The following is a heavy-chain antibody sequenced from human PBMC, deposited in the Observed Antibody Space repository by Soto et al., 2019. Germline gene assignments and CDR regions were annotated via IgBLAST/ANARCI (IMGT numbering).Heavy chain of an antibody. J-gene: IGHJ5*02. CDR3: ARGLVNWLFYNWFDP. CDR1: GGSFSGYY. Sequence: PSETLSLTCAVYGGSFSGYYWSWIRQPPGKGLEWIGEINHSGSTNYNPSLKSRVTISVDTSKNQFSLKLSSVTAADTAVYYCARGLVNWLFYNWFDPGGQGTLVTVSS. D-gene: IGHD3-9*01. CDR2: INHSGST. V-gene: IGHV4-34*01.